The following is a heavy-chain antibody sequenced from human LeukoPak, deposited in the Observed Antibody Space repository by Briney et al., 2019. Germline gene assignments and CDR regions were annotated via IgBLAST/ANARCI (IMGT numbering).Heavy chain of an antibody. V-gene: IGHV4-34*01. CDR2: INHSGST. Sequence: PSETLSLTCTVSGDSLSTYYWSWIRQPPGKGLEWIGEINHSGSTNYNPSLKSRVTISVDTSKNQFSLKLSSVTAADTAVYYCARRWIQLWFNGYYFDYWGQGTLVTVSS. CDR1: GDSLSTYY. D-gene: IGHD5-18*01. CDR3: ARRWIQLWFNGYYFDY. J-gene: IGHJ4*02.